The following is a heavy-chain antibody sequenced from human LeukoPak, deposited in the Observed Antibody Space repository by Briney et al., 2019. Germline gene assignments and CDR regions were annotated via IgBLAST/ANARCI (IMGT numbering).Heavy chain of an antibody. CDR1: GFTFSSYA. CDR2: ISGSGGST. Sequence: GGSLRLSCAASGFTFSSYAMSWVRQAPGKGLEWVSAISGSGGSTYYADSVKGRFTISRDNSKNTLYLQMNSLRAEDTAVYYCGNLAVGGSYLYYFDYWGQGTLVTVSS. D-gene: IGHD1-26*01. V-gene: IGHV3-23*01. J-gene: IGHJ4*02. CDR3: GNLAVGGSYLYYFDY.